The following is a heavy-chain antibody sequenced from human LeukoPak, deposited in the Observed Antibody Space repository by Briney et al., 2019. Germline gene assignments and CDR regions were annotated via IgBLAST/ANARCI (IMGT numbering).Heavy chain of an antibody. Sequence: GGSLRLSCAASGFTFSSYGMHWVRQAPGKGLEWVAFIRDDGSNKYYADSVKGRFTISRDNSKNTLYLQMNSLRVEDTAVYYCATLPYYYDSSGSYYFDYWGQGTLVTVSS. CDR3: ATLPYYYDSSGSYYFDY. CDR1: GFTFSSYG. CDR2: IRDDGSNK. D-gene: IGHD3-22*01. V-gene: IGHV3-30*02. J-gene: IGHJ4*02.